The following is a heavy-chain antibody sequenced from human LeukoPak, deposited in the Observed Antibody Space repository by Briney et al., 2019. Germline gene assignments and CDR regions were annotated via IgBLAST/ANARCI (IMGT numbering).Heavy chain of an antibody. CDR1: GFIVSSNY. CDR3: ARGYYYDSSGYSS. D-gene: IGHD3-22*01. CDR2: IYSGGST. Sequence: GGSLRLSCAASGFIVSSNYMSWVRQAPGKGLEWVSVIYSGGSTFYADSVKGRFTISRDNSKNTLYLQMNSLRAEDTAVYYCARGYYYDSSGYSSWGQGTLVTVSS. J-gene: IGHJ4*02. V-gene: IGHV3-53*01.